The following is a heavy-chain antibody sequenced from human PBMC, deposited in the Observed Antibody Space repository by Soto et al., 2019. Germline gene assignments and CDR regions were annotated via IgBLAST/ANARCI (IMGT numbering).Heavy chain of an antibody. J-gene: IGHJ4*02. V-gene: IGHV1-18*01. D-gene: IGHD2-21*02. CDR3: ARDRLAYCGGDCSNPMDY. CDR1: GYTFTSYG. Sequence: VQLVQSGAEVKKPGASVKVSCKASGYTFTSYGISWVRQAPGQGLEWMGWISAYNGNTNYAQKLQGRVTMTTDTSTSTAYMELRSLRSDDTAVYYCARDRLAYCGGDCSNPMDYWGQGTLVTVSS. CDR2: ISAYNGNT.